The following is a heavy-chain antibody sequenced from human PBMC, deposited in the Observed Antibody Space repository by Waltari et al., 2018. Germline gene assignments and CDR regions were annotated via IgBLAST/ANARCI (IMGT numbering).Heavy chain of an antibody. CDR1: GFPFRSNS. D-gene: IGHD5-18*01. CDR3: ARWDTAMVD. Sequence: EVQLLESGGGLVQPGGSLRLSCAASGFPFRSNSMSWFRQAPGKGLEWGSAISGSGTGTYYADSVQGRFTISRDNSKNTLYLQMDSLRAEDTAVYYCARWDTAMVDWGQGTLVTVSS. V-gene: IGHV3-23*01. J-gene: IGHJ4*02. CDR2: ISGSGTGT.